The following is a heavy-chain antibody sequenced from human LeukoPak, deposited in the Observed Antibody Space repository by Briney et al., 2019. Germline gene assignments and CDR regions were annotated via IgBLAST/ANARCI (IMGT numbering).Heavy chain of an antibody. CDR3: ARVSTPHYDFWSGYYPEGYFDY. J-gene: IGHJ4*02. V-gene: IGHV5-51*01. Sequence: GESLKISCKGSGYSFTSYWIGWVRQMPGKGLEWMGIIYPGDSDTRYSPSFRGQVTISADKSISTAYLQWSSLKASDTAMYYCARVSTPHYDFWSGYYPEGYFDYWGQGTLVTVSS. CDR2: IYPGDSDT. D-gene: IGHD3-3*01. CDR1: GYSFTSYW.